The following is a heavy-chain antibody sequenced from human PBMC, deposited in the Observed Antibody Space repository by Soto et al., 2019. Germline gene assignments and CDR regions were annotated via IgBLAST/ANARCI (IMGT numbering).Heavy chain of an antibody. V-gene: IGHV3-7*01. CDR3: AKVDIVAMISYYAGMDV. CDR2: IKQDGSEK. CDR1: GITFSNYW. J-gene: IGHJ6*02. Sequence: PGGSLRLSCAASGITFSNYWMTWVRQAPGKGLEWVANIKQDGSEKYYVDSVKGRFTISRDNAKNSLYLQMTSLRAEDTAVYYCAKVDIVAMISYYAGMDVWGQGTTITVSS. D-gene: IGHD5-12*01.